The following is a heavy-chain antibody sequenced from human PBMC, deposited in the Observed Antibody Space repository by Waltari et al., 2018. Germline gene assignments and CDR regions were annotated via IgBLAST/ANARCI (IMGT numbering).Heavy chain of an antibody. CDR3: AKASSIAARRPIDY. CDR1: GYSFTSYW. D-gene: IGHD6-6*01. CDR2: ISPGDSGT. J-gene: IGHJ4*02. Sequence: EVQLVQSGAEVKKPGESLKISCKGSGYSFTSYWIGWVRQMPGKGLEWMGSISPGDSGTGYSPSFQGQVTISADKSISTAYLQWSSLRAEDTAVYYCAKASSIAARRPIDYWGQGTLVTVSS. V-gene: IGHV5-51*03.